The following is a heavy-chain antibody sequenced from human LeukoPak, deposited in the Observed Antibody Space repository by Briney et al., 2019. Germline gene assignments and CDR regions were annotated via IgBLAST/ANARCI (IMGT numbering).Heavy chain of an antibody. Sequence: EASVKVSCKAYGYSFTTYAMNWVRQTPGQGLGRVGWINTDTGNPTYAQGFTGRFVFSLDTSVSTAYLQISSLKTEDTAVYFCARGGLDYVWGSYRYLEDYWGEGTLVTVSS. CDR1: GYSFTTYA. CDR3: ARGGLDYVWGSYRYLEDY. CDR2: INTDTGNP. V-gene: IGHV7-4-1*02. D-gene: IGHD3-16*02. J-gene: IGHJ4*02.